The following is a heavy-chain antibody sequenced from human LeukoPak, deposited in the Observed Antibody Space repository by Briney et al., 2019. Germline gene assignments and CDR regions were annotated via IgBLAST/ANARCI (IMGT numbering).Heavy chain of an antibody. V-gene: IGHV4-59*01. CDR1: GGSISSYY. CDR2: IYYSGST. Sequence: PSETLSLTCTVSGGSISSYYWSWLRQPPGKGLEWIGFIYYSGSTDYNPSLKSRVTISVDTSKNHFSLKLSSVTAADTAVYYCARTSRTLWFDPWGQGTLVTVSS. J-gene: IGHJ5*02. D-gene: IGHD2-2*01. CDR3: ARTSRTLWFDP.